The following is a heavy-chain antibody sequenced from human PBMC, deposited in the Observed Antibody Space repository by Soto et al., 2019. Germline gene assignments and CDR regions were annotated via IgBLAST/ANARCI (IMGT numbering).Heavy chain of an antibody. CDR3: ARGGIAAAAPPDY. CDR2: IYYSGST. V-gene: IGHV4-31*03. D-gene: IGHD6-13*01. CDR1: GGSISSGGYY. J-gene: IGHJ4*02. Sequence: QVQLQESGPGLVKTSQTLSLTCTVSGGSISSGGYYWSWIRQHPGKGLEWIGYIYYSGSTYYNPSLKSRVTISVETSKNQFSLKLSSVTAADTAVYYCARGGIAAAAPPDYWGQGTLVTVSS.